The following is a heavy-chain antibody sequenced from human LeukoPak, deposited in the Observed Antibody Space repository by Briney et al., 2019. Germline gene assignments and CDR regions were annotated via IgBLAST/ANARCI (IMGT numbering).Heavy chain of an antibody. V-gene: IGHV3-30*04. CDR2: ISYDGSNK. CDR1: GFTFSSYA. J-gene: IGHJ4*02. CDR3: ARDWSEYYFDY. Sequence: GGSLRLSCAASGFTFSSYAMHWVRQAPGKGLEWVAVISYDGSNKYYADSVKGRFTISRDNSKNTLYLQMNSLRAEDTAVYYCARDWSEYYFDYWGQGTLVTVSS. D-gene: IGHD3-3*01.